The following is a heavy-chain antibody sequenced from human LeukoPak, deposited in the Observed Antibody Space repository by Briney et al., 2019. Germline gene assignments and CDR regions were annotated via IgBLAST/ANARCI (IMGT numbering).Heavy chain of an antibody. CDR3: ARNAGSGSYSNNWFDP. D-gene: IGHD1-26*01. CDR2: INPNSGGT. J-gene: IGHJ5*02. CDR1: GYTFTGYY. Sequence: ASVKVSCQASGYTFTGYYMHWVRQAPGQGLEWMGRINPNSGGTNYAQKFQGRVTMTRDTSISTAYMELSRLRSDDTAVYYCARNAGSGSYSNNWFDPWGQGTLVTVSS. V-gene: IGHV1-2*06.